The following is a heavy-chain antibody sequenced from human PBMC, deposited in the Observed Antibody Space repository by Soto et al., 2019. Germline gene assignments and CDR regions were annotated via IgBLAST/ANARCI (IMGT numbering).Heavy chain of an antibody. Sequence: QVQLVQSGAEVKKPGASVKVSCKASGYTFTSYGISWVRQAPGQGLEWMGWISAYNGNTNYAQKLQGRVTMTTDTXTXTDXMELRSLRSDDTAVYYCARDRDIVVVVAAPTGFDPWGQGTLVTVSS. J-gene: IGHJ5*02. CDR3: ARDRDIVVVVAAPTGFDP. V-gene: IGHV1-18*01. CDR1: GYTFTSYG. CDR2: ISAYNGNT. D-gene: IGHD2-15*01.